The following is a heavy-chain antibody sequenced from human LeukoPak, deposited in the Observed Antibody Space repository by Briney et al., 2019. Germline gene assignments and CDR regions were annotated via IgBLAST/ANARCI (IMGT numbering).Heavy chain of an antibody. CDR2: IYYSGST. CDR3: ARDRGYSYGDYYYYYYMDV. D-gene: IGHD5-18*01. J-gene: IGHJ6*03. CDR1: GGSISSYY. V-gene: IGHV4-59*01. Sequence: PSETLSLTCTVSGGSISSYYWSWIRQPPGKGLEWIGYIYYSGSTNYNPSLKSRVTISVDTSKDQFSLKLSSVTAADTAVYHCARDRGYSYGDYYYYYYMDVWGKGTTVTVSS.